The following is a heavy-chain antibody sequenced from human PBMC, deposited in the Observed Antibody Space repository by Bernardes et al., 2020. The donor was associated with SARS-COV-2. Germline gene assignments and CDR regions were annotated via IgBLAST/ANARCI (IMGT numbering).Heavy chain of an antibody. CDR2: ISTSHHNT. CDR1: GYSFTDFG. D-gene: IGHD2-2*03. CDR3: AREGWIFHTIPTQFDY. J-gene: IGHJ4*02. V-gene: IGHV1-18*01. Sequence: ASVKVSCRASGYSFTDFGISWVRQAPGQGLQWMGWISTSHHNTNYAEKFQGRVTMTTDTSTSTAYMELRSLRSDDTAVYYCAREGWIFHTIPTQFDYWGQGTLVTVSS.